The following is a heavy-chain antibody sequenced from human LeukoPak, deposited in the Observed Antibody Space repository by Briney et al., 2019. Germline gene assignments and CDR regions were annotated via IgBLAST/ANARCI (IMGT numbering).Heavy chain of an antibody. V-gene: IGHV3-66*02. CDR2: IYSGGST. D-gene: IGHD2-2*01. Sequence: GGSLRLSCAASGFTVSSNYMSWVRQAPGKGLEWVSVIYSGGSTYYADSVKGRFTISRDNSKNTLYLQMNSLRAEDTAVYYCASPKGPYCSSTSCYLPPDYWGQGTLVTVSS. J-gene: IGHJ4*02. CDR3: ASPKGPYCSSTSCYLPPDY. CDR1: GFTVSSNY.